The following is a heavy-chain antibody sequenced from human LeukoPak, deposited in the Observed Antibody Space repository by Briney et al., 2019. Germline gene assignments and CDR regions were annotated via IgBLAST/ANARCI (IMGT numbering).Heavy chain of an antibody. V-gene: IGHV3-21*01. J-gene: IGHJ4*02. D-gene: IGHD3-3*01. Sequence: GGSLRLSCAASGFTVSSNYMSWVRQAPGKGLEWVSSISSSSSYIYYADSVKGRFTISRDNAKSSLYLQMNSLRAEDTAVYYCARDLSMLRLLEWSLYYFDYWGQGTLVTVSS. CDR2: ISSSSSYI. CDR1: GFTVSSNY. CDR3: ARDLSMLRLLEWSLYYFDY.